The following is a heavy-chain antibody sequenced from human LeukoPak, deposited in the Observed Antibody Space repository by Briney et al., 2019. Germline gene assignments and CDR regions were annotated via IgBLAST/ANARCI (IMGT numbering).Heavy chain of an antibody. Sequence: GGSLRLSCAASGFTFSSYWMSWVPQAPGKGLEWVANIKQDGSEKYYVDSVKGRFTISRDNAKNSLYLQMNSRRAEDTAVYYCAGRLLLPGLNWGVDYWGQGTLVTVSS. CDR1: GFTFSSYW. CDR3: AGRLLLPGLNWGVDY. CDR2: IKQDGSEK. J-gene: IGHJ4*02. D-gene: IGHD7-27*01. V-gene: IGHV3-7*01.